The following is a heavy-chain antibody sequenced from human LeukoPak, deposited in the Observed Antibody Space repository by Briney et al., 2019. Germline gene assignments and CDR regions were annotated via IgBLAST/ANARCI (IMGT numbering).Heavy chain of an antibody. Sequence: IPSETLSLTCAVYGGSFSGYYWSWIRQPPGKGLEWIGEINHSGSTNYNPSLKSRVTISVDTSKNQFSLKLSSVTAADTAVYYCASPPLRYRNYPRETWFDPGGQGTLVTVSS. J-gene: IGHJ5*02. CDR1: GGSFSGYY. CDR2: INHSGST. CDR3: ASPPLRYRNYPRETWFDP. D-gene: IGHD4-4*01. V-gene: IGHV4-34*01.